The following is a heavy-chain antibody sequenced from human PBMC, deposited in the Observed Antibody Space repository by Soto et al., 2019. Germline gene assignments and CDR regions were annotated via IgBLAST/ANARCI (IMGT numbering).Heavy chain of an antibody. CDR3: ARDAPVYYYDSSGYRNWFDP. V-gene: IGHV1-46*01. J-gene: IGHJ5*02. CDR1: GYTFTSYY. CDR2: INPSGGST. D-gene: IGHD3-22*01. Sequence: ASVKVSCKASGYTFTSYYMHWVRQAPGQGLEWMGIINPSGGSTSYAQKFQGRVTMTRDTSTSTVYMELSSLRSEDTAVYYCARDAPVYYYDSSGYRNWFDPWGQGTLVTVSS.